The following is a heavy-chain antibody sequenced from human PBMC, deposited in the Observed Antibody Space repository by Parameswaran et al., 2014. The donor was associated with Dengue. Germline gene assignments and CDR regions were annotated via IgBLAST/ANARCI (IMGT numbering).Heavy chain of an antibody. V-gene: IGHV4-34*01. J-gene: IGHJ6*02. Sequence: TLSLTCAVYGEPFRNYYWSWIRQPPGRDWSGLGKSIIVEAPTTTRPSKSRVTMSVDTSKNQFSLELSSVTAADTAVYYCARVPLGGAARPQRGVGYYCGMDVWGQGTTVTVSS. D-gene: IGHD6-6*01. CDR2: SIIVEAP. CDR1: GEPFRNYY. CDR3: ARVPLGGAARPQRGVGYYCGMDV.